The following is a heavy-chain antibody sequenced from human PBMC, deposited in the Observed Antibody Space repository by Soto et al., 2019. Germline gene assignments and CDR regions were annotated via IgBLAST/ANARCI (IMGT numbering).Heavy chain of an antibody. J-gene: IGHJ4*02. CDR1: GFTFSNYA. V-gene: IGHV3-23*01. CDR3: EKILLGYDYGGFDC. Sequence: GGSLRLSCAASGFTFSNYAMSWVRQAPGKGLQWVSTISDSGGSTYNADSVKGRFTISRDNSKNTLYLQMNSLRGEDTDVYYCEKILLGYDYGGFDCWGQGTLVNVSS. D-gene: IGHD5-18*01. CDR2: ISDSGGST.